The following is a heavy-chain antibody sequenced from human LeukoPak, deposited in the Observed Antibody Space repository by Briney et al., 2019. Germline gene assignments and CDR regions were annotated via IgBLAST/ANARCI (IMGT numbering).Heavy chain of an antibody. CDR1: GFTFSTSA. Sequence: GGSLRLSCAASGFTFSTSAMSWVRQAPGKGLEWLSSINPSGDNTFSANSVKGRFSISRDNSKNTVSLQMNTLRAEDTAIYYCASHLGYCSSGNCYFDYWGQGTLVTVSS. CDR3: ASHLGYCSSGNCYFDY. V-gene: IGHV3-23*01. J-gene: IGHJ4*02. CDR2: INPSGDNT. D-gene: IGHD2-15*01.